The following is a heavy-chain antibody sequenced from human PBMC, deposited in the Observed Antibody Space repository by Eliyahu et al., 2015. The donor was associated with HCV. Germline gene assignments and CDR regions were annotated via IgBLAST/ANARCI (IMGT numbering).Heavy chain of an antibody. Sequence: ESGGGLVQPGGSLRLSCAASGFTFSSYWMHWVRQAPGKGLVWVSRINSDGSSTNYADSVKGRFTISRDNAKNTLYLQMNSLRAEDTAVYYCTRGGSWTPADYWGQGTLVTVSS. J-gene: IGHJ4*02. CDR2: INSDGSST. D-gene: IGHD6-13*01. CDR1: GFTFSSYW. CDR3: TRGGSWTPADY. V-gene: IGHV3-74*01.